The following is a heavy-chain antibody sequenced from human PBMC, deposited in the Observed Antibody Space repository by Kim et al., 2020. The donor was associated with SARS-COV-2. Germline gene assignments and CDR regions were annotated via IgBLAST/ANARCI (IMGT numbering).Heavy chain of an antibody. Sequence: SVKGQFTISRDDAKNSLYLQMNSLRGKDTAVYYCAREPGIAVAGYWYFALWGRGTLVTVSS. CDR3: AREPGIAVAGYWYFAL. V-gene: IGHV3-11*04. J-gene: IGHJ2*01. D-gene: IGHD6-19*01.